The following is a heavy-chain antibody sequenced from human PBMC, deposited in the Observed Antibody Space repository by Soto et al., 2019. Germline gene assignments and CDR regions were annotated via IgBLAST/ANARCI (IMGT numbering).Heavy chain of an antibody. Sequence: QVQLVQSGAEVKKPGSSVKVSCKASGGTFSSYAISWVRQAPGQGLEWMGGIIPIFGTANYAQKFQGRVTITAEKSTSTANMKLTSLRSEHTPVYYCGALGITATNPRHYYYYGMDVWGQGTTVTVSS. V-gene: IGHV1-69*06. J-gene: IGHJ6*02. CDR1: GGTFSSYA. D-gene: IGHD1-20*01. CDR2: IIPIFGTA. CDR3: GALGITATNPRHYYYYGMDV.